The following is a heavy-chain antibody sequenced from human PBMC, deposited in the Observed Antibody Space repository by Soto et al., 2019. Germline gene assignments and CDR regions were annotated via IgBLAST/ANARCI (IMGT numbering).Heavy chain of an antibody. J-gene: IGHJ4*02. CDR2: ISSGSSTT. CDR3: ATSSGALAASFPYYFDY. CDR1: GVRFNDYY. Sequence: PGGSLRLSCTAAGVRFNDYYMTWIRQAPGKGLEWVSYISSGSSTTYYAHSVKGRFTISRDNAKNSLYLQMNSLRAEDTAVYYCATSSGALAASFPYYFDYWGQGTLVTVS. D-gene: IGHD6-25*01. V-gene: IGHV3-11*01.